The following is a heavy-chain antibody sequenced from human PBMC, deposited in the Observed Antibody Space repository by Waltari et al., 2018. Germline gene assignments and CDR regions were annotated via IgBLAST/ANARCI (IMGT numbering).Heavy chain of an antibody. J-gene: IGHJ3*02. D-gene: IGHD3-22*01. CDR3: ARDRGYYDSSGYPDAFDI. Sequence: QVQLVQSGAEVKKPGSSVKVSCTASGGTFSSYAISWVRQAPGHGLEWMGGIIPIFGTANYAQKFQGRVTITADESTSTAYMELSSLRSEDTAVYYCARDRGYYDSSGYPDAFDIWGQGTMVTVSS. CDR2: IIPIFGTA. CDR1: GGTFSSYA. V-gene: IGHV1-69*01.